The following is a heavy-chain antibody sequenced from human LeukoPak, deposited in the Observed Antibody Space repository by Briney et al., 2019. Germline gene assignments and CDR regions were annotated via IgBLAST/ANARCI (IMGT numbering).Heavy chain of an antibody. J-gene: IGHJ4*02. CDR2: INHSGST. D-gene: IGHD4-17*01. CDR3: ARVNDYGDYVYYFDY. V-gene: IGHV4-34*01. Sequence: SETLSLTCAVYGGSFSGYYWSWIRQPPGKGLEWIGEINHSGSTNYNPSLKSRVTISVDTSKNQFSLKLSSVTAADTAVHYCARVNDYGDYVYYFDYWGQGTLVTVSS. CDR1: GGSFSGYY.